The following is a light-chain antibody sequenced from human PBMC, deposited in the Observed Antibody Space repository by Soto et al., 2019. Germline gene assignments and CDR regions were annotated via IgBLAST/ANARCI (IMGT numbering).Light chain of an antibody. V-gene: IGKV1-5*01. CDR2: DAS. CDR3: QQYNSYWT. J-gene: IGKJ1*01. Sequence: DIQMTQSPSILSASVGDRVTITCRASRSISSWLAWYQQKPGKAPKRLIYDASSLESGVPSRFSVSGSGTEFTLTISSLQPDEFATYYCQQYNSYWTFGQGTKVDIK. CDR1: RSISSW.